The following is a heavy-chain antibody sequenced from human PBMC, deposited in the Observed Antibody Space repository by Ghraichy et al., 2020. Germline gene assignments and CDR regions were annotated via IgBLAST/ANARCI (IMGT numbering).Heavy chain of an antibody. CDR2: IYYSGST. J-gene: IGHJ6*02. D-gene: IGHD4/OR15-4a*01. CDR3: AREIWGWYGMDV. V-gene: IGHV4-59*01. CDR1: GGSISSYY. Sequence: SETLSLTCTVSGGSISSYYWSWIRQPPGKGLEWIGYIYYSGSTNYNPSLKSRVTISVDTSKNQFSLKLSSVTAADTAVYYCAREIWGWYGMDVWGQGTTVTVSS.